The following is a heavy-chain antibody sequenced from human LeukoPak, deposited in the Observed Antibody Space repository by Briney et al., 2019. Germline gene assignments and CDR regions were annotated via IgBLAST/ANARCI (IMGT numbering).Heavy chain of an antibody. Sequence: GGSLRLSCAASGFTFSSYAMSWVRQAPGKGLEWVSAISGSGGSTYYADSVKGRFTISRDNSRNTLYLQMNSLRAEDTAVYYCAKDANSHSGYDFYFDYWGQGTLVTVSS. J-gene: IGHJ4*02. CDR3: AKDANSHSGYDFYFDY. V-gene: IGHV3-23*01. D-gene: IGHD5-12*01. CDR1: GFTFSSYA. CDR2: ISGSGGST.